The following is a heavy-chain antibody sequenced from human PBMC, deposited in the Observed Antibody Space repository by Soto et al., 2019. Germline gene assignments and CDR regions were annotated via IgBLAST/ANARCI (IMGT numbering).Heavy chain of an antibody. J-gene: IGHJ4*02. V-gene: IGHV3-30*18. D-gene: IGHD3-10*01. Sequence: QVQLVESGGGVVQPGRSLRLSCAASGFTFSSYGMHWVRQAPGKGLEWVAVISYDGSNKDYADSVKGRFTISRDNSKNTLYLQMNSLRAEDTAVYYCAKVGEGDYFDYWGQGTLVTVSS. CDR3: AKVGEGDYFDY. CDR1: GFTFSSYG. CDR2: ISYDGSNK.